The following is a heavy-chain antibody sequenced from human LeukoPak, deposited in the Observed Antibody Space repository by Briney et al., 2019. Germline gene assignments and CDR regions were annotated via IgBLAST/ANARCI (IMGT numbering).Heavy chain of an antibody. J-gene: IGHJ2*01. Sequence: SETLSLTCTVSGGSISSGGYYWRWIRQHPGKGLEWIGYIYHSGSTYYNPSLKSRVTISVDRSKNKVSLKLNSVTAADTAVYYCARGRWYFDLWGRGTLVTVSS. V-gene: IGHV4-30-2*01. CDR1: GGSISSGGYY. CDR2: IYHSGST. CDR3: ARGRWYFDL.